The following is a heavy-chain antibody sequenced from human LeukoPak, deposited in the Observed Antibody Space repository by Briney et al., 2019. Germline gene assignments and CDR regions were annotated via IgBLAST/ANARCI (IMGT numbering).Heavy chain of an antibody. CDR1: GLTFSSYE. Sequence: PGGSLRLSCAASGLTFSSYEMNWVRQAPGKGLEWVSYISSSGSTIYYADSVKGRFTISRDNAKNSLYLQMNSLRAEDTAVYYCARDMYSYNLDAEYWGQGTLVTVSS. D-gene: IGHD5-18*01. CDR2: ISSSGSTI. V-gene: IGHV3-48*03. J-gene: IGHJ4*02. CDR3: ARDMYSYNLDAEY.